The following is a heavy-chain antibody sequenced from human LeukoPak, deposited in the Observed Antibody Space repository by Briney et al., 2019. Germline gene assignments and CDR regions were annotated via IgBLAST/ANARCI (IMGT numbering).Heavy chain of an antibody. CDR2: IHHSGST. CDR1: GGSISSGNW. D-gene: IGHD3-10*01. CDR3: ATNSGAGSYLFDY. V-gene: IGHV4-4*02. Sequence: PSGTLSLTCAVSGGSISSGNWWSWVRQPPGKGLEWIGEIHHSGSTNYQPSLKSRVTISVDKSKNQFSLQLISVTAADTAVYYCATNSGAGSYLFDYWGQGTLVIVSS. J-gene: IGHJ4*02.